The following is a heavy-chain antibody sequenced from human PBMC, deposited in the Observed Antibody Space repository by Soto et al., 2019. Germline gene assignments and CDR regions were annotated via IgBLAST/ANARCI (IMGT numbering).Heavy chain of an antibody. J-gene: IGHJ6*02. Sequence: ASVKVSCKASGYTFTTYDISWVRQAPGQGLEWMGRISTYSGNTNYPQSLQGRLTMTTDTSTTTAYMELRSLRSDDTAVYYCAREHYTVLIVNALNLSGMGVWGQGTTVTVAS. D-gene: IGHD2-8*01. CDR3: AREHYTVLIVNALNLSGMGV. V-gene: IGHV1-18*01. CDR2: ISTYSGNT. CDR1: GYTFTTYD.